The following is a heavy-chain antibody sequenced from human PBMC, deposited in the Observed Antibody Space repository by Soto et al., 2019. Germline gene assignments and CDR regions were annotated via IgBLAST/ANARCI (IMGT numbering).Heavy chain of an antibody. CDR1: GGSISSYY. CDR2: IYYSGST. J-gene: IGHJ4*02. CDR3: ARERGRNYFDY. Sequence: SETLSLTCTVSGGSISSYYWSWIRQPPGKGLEGIGYIYYSGSTNYNPSLKSRVTISVDTSKNQFSLKLSSVTAADTAVYYCARERGRNYFDYWGQGTLVTVSS. V-gene: IGHV4-59*01. D-gene: IGHD3-10*01.